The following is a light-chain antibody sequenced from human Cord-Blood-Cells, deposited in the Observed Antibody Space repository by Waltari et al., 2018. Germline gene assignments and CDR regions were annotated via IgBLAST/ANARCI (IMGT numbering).Light chain of an antibody. J-gene: IGLJ3*02. CDR1: SSDVGGYNY. CDR3: CSYAGSYTWV. CDR2: DVS. V-gene: IGLV2-11*01. Sequence: QSALTQPRSVSGSPGQSVTISCTGTSSDVGGYNYVSWSQQHPGKAPKLMVYDVSKRPSRVPARFSGSKSGNTASLTISGLQAEDEADYYCCSYAGSYTWVFGGGTKLTVL.